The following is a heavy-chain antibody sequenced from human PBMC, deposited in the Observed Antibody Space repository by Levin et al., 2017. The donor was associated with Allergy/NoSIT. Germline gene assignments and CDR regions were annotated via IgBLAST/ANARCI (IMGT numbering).Heavy chain of an antibody. J-gene: IGHJ4*02. D-gene: IGHD3-16*02. CDR1: GGTFSSYA. V-gene: IGHV1-69*06. CDR2: IIPIFGTA. Sequence: SVKVSCKASGGTFSSYAISWVRQAPGQGLEWMGGIIPIFGTANYAQKFQGRVTITADKSTSTAYMELSSLRSEDTAVYDCARGLHLGELASPFDYWGQGTLVTVSS. CDR3: ARGLHLGELASPFDY.